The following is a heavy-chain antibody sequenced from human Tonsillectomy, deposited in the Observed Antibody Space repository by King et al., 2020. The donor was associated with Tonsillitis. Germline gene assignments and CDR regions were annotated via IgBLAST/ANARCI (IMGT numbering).Heavy chain of an antibody. Sequence: EVQLVESGGGVVQPGGSLRLSCATSGFTFDDYAMHWVRQAPGKGLEWVSLISGDGGKTFYTDSVKGRFTISRDKSKNSLYLQMNSLRTEDTALYYCVKDDQFGQTGYYYMDVWGKGTTVTVSS. D-gene: IGHD3-10*01. CDR3: VKDDQFGQTGYYYMDV. V-gene: IGHV3-43*02. CDR2: ISGDGGKT. J-gene: IGHJ6*03. CDR1: GFTFDDYA.